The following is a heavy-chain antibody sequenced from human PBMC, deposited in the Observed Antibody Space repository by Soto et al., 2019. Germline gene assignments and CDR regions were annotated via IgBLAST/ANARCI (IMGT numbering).Heavy chain of an antibody. CDR3: ARETPTARSFKGAAAKSGAFDI. J-gene: IGHJ3*02. D-gene: IGHD2-2*01. Sequence: QLQLQESGPGLVKPSETLSLTCTVSGGSISSSSYYWGWIRQPPGKGLEWIGSIYYSGSTYYNPSLKSRVTISVDTSKNQFSLKLSSVTAADTDVYYCARETPTARSFKGAAAKSGAFDIWGQGTMVTVSS. V-gene: IGHV4-39*01. CDR1: GGSISSSSYY. CDR2: IYYSGST.